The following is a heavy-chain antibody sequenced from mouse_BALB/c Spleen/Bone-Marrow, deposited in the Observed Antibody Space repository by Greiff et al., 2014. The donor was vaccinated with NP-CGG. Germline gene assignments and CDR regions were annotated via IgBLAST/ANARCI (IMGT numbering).Heavy chain of an antibody. CDR3: ARVPTDCDFDV. D-gene: IGHD2-10*01. V-gene: IGHV1-20*02. CDR1: GYSFTGYF. CDR2: ISPYNGDS. J-gene: IGHJ1*01. Sequence: EVQLQQSGPELVKPGASVKISCKASGYSFTGYFMNWVLQSHGKSLEWIGRISPYNGDSFYNQKFKGKATLTVDKSSSTAHMELRSLASEYSAVYYCARVPTDCDFDVWGPGTTVTVSS.